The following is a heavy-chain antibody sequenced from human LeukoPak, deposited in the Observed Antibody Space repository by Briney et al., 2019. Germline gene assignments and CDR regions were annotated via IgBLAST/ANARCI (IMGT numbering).Heavy chain of an antibody. J-gene: IGHJ3*02. V-gene: IGHV3-74*01. CDR3: AREGETWGILI. CDR1: GFMISSYW. CDR2: IKTDGSSA. Sequence: PGGSLRLSCAASGFMISSYWMHWVRQVPGKGLAWVSRIKTDGSSAHYADSVRGRFTISRDNAKSTLFLQMNSLRDEDTAVYYCAREGETWGILIWGQGTMVTVSS. D-gene: IGHD7-27*01.